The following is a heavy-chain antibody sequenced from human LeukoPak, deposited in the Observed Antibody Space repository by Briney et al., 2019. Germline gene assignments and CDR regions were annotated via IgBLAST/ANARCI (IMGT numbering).Heavy chain of an antibody. CDR2: IYYSGST. J-gene: IGHJ4*02. CDR1: GGSISSYY. D-gene: IGHD5-18*01. Sequence: PSETLSLTCTVSGGSISSYYWSWIRQPPGKGLEWIGYIYYSGSTNYNPSLKSRVTISVDTSKNQFSLKLSSVTAADTAVYYCARDSVGGYPVLEDYWGQGTLVTVSS. CDR3: ARDSVGGYPVLEDY. V-gene: IGHV4-59*12.